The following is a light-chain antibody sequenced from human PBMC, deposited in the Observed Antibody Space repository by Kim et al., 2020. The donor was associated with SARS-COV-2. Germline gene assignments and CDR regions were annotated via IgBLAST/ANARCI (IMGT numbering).Light chain of an antibody. V-gene: IGLV3-19*01. CDR2: GKN. CDR1: SLRSYY. J-gene: IGLJ3*02. Sequence: ALGQTVRIKCQGDSLRSYYASWYQQKPGQAPVLVIYGKNNRPSGIPDRFSGSSSGNTASLTITGAQAEHEADYYCNSRDSSGNHLVFGGGTQLTVL. CDR3: NSRDSSGNHLV.